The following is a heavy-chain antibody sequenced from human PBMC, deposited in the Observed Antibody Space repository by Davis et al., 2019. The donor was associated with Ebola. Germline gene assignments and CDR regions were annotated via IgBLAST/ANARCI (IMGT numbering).Heavy chain of an antibody. CDR1: GGSISTYY. J-gene: IGHJ5*02. CDR2: IYDGGST. Sequence: MPSETLSLTCTVSGGSISTYYWSWIRQPPGKGLEWIGYIYDGGSTNQNPSLKSRVTISEDTSKNQFSLKVSSVTAADTAVYYCARQFGLDSLDWFDPWGQGILVTVSS. CDR3: ARQFGLDSLDWFDP. D-gene: IGHD3-10*01. V-gene: IGHV4-59*01.